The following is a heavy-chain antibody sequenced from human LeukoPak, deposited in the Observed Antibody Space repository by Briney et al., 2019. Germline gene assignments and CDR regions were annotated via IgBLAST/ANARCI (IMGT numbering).Heavy chain of an antibody. CDR2: INANSGGT. CDR3: ARDFHSSGYYHYFHY. D-gene: IGHD3-22*01. J-gene: IGHJ4*02. V-gene: IGHV1-18*01. Sequence: ASVKVSCKASGGTFSSYAISWVRQAPGQGLEWMGWINANSGGTNYAQKFQGRVTMTTDTSTSTAYMELRSLRSDDTAVYYCARDFHSSGYYHYFHYWGQGTLVTVSS. CDR1: GGTFSSYA.